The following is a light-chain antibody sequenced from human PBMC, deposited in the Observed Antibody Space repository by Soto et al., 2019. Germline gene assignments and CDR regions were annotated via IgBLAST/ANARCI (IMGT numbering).Light chain of an antibody. CDR3: SSYTSSSTYNYV. V-gene: IGLV2-14*01. CDR2: EVS. CDR1: SSDVGGYNY. Sequence: QSALTQPASVSGSPGQSITISCTGTSSDVGGYNYVSWYQQHPGKAPKLMIYEVSNRPSGVSNRFSGSKSGNTASLTISGLQAEDEADYSCSSYTSSSTYNYVFGTGTKLTVL. J-gene: IGLJ1*01.